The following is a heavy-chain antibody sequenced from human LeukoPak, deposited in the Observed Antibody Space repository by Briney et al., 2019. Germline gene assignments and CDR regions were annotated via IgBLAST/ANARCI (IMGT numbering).Heavy chain of an antibody. CDR2: ISGSSDNT. J-gene: IGHJ4*02. D-gene: IGHD7-27*01. CDR1: GFTVSTNY. Sequence: GGSLRLSCAASGFTVSTNYMSWVRQAPGKGLEWVSSISGSSDNTNYADSVKGRFTISGDNSKNILYLQMNSLTAEDTAVYWCAKDPINWGSIYFDCWGQGTLVTASS. V-gene: IGHV3-23*01. CDR3: AKDPINWGSIYFDC.